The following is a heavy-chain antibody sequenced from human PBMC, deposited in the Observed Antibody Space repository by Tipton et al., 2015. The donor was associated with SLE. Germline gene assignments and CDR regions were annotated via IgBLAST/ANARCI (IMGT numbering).Heavy chain of an antibody. Sequence: SLRLSCPASGFTFSSYEMNWVRQAPGKGLEWVSFISSSGNTIYYADSVKGRFTISRDNAKNSLYLHMNSLRAEDTAVYYCARRIFGGAIDYWGQGTLVTVSS. J-gene: IGHJ4*02. CDR1: GFTFSSYE. D-gene: IGHD2-21*01. CDR2: ISSSGNTI. V-gene: IGHV3-48*03. CDR3: ARRIFGGAIDY.